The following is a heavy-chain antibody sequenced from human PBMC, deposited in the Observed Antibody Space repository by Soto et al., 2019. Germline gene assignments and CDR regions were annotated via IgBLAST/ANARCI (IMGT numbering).Heavy chain of an antibody. J-gene: IGHJ3*01. D-gene: IGHD4-17*01. Sequence: EVQLVESGGGLVTPGGSLRLSCVASGFTFSSHAMHWVRQAPGKGLEWVSYIGSNGGTTYYADSVKGRFTISGGNAQNALSLQMNSLRDEVTAVYYCARDSRFAVDLWCQGTMVTVSS. V-gene: IGHV3-48*02. CDR1: GFTFSSHA. CDR2: IGSNGGTT. CDR3: ARDSRFAVDL.